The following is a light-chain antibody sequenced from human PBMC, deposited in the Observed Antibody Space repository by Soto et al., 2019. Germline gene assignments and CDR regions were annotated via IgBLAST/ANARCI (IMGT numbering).Light chain of an antibody. CDR2: ANK. Sequence: QPVLTQPPSASGTPGQRVTIYCSGSGSNVGTRYVYWYQQLPGTAPKLLIYANKQRPSGVPDRFSGSKSGTSASLAISGLRSEDEADYYCAAWDDSLSGRVFGGGTKLTVL. CDR1: GSNVGTRY. J-gene: IGLJ3*02. V-gene: IGLV1-47*01. CDR3: AAWDDSLSGRV.